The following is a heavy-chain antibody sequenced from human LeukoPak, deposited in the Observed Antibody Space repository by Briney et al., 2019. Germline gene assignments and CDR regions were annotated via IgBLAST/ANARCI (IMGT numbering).Heavy chain of an antibody. CDR2: IYSGGST. V-gene: IGHV3-53*05. D-gene: IGHD6-13*01. Sequence: PGGSLRLSCAASGFTVSSNYMSWVRQAPGKGLEWVSVIYSGGSTYYADSVKGRFTISRDNSKNTLYLQMNSLRAEDTAVYYCAKDFSSSWDYDTFDIWGQGTMVTVSS. CDR3: AKDFSSSWDYDTFDI. J-gene: IGHJ3*02. CDR1: GFTVSSNY.